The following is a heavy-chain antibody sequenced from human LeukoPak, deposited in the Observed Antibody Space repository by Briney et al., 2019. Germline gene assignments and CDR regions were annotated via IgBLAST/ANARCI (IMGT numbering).Heavy chain of an antibody. Sequence: PGGSLKLSCAASGFTFSDSAMHWVRQASGKGLEWVGRIRSKANIYATAYAASVKGRFTISRDDSKNTAHLQMNSLKTEDTAVYYCTSGPDLWSGYINDHYGMDVWGQGTTVTVSS. CDR1: GFTFSDSA. D-gene: IGHD3-3*01. V-gene: IGHV3-73*01. CDR3: TSGPDLWSGYINDHYGMDV. J-gene: IGHJ6*02. CDR2: IRSKANIYAT.